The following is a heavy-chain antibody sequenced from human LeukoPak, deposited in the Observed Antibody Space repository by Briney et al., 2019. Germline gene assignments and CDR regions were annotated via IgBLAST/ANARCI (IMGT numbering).Heavy chain of an antibody. J-gene: IGHJ3*02. Sequence: SVKVSCKASGGTFSSYAISWVRQAPGQGLEWMGRIIPILGIANYAQKFQGRVTITADKSTSTAYMELSSLRSEDTAVYYCARSGRRDGYNYAFDIWGQGTMVTVSS. CDR3: ARSGRRDGYNYAFDI. CDR2: IIPILGIA. CDR1: GGTFSSYA. V-gene: IGHV1-69*04. D-gene: IGHD5-24*01.